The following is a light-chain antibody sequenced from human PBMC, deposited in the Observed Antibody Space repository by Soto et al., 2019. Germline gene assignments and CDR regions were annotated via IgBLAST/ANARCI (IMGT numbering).Light chain of an antibody. Sequence: DIQMTQSPSTLSASVGDRVTITCRASQSISSWLAWYQQKPGKAPKLLIYKASSLESGVPSRFSGSRSGTEFTLTISGLQPEDFATYYCQQYNSYSTFGQGTKVDIK. CDR1: QSISSW. CDR3: QQYNSYST. CDR2: KAS. J-gene: IGKJ1*01. V-gene: IGKV1-5*03.